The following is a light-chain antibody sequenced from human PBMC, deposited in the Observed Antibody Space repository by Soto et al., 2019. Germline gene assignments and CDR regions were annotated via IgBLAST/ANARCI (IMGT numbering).Light chain of an antibody. CDR1: SSDIGRYNY. CDR3: SSYTSSATVI. Sequence: QSVLTQPASVSGSPGQSITISCTGTSSDIGRYNYVSWYQQHPGKAPKLMIYDVINRPSEVSNRFSGSKSGNTASLTISGRQAEDEADYYCSSYTSSATVIIGGGTKLTVL. J-gene: IGLJ2*01. CDR2: DVI. V-gene: IGLV2-14*01.